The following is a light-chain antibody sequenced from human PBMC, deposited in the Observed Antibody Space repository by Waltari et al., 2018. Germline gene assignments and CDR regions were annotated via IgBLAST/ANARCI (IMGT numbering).Light chain of an antibody. CDR1: SPNIRAGYD. J-gene: IGLJ2*01. CDR3: QSFDRDLNAVL. Sequence: QSVLTQPPSVSGAPGQSVTISCTGSSPNIRAGYDVHWYQQIPGSAPKVLIYRDDNRPSGVPGRFSGSKSGTSASLSVTGLHVEDEVDYFCQSFDRDLNAVLFGGGTKLTVL. V-gene: IGLV1-40*01. CDR2: RDD.